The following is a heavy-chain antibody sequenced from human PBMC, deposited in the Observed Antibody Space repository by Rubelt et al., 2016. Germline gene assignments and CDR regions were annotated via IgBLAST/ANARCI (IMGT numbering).Heavy chain of an antibody. CDR3: ARFRRDGYNCFDY. CDR2: IYYSGST. CDR1: GGSFSGYY. Sequence: QVQLQQWGAGLLKPSETLSLTCAVYGGSFSGYYWSWIRQPPGKGLEWIGSIYYSGSTYYNPSLKSRVTISVDTSKNQFSLKLSSVTAADTAVYYCARFRRDGYNCFDYWGQGTLVTVSS. D-gene: IGHD5-24*01. J-gene: IGHJ4*02. V-gene: IGHV4-34*01.